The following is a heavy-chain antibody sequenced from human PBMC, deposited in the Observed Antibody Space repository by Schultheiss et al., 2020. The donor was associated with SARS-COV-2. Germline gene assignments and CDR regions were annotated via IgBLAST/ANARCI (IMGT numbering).Heavy chain of an antibody. J-gene: IGHJ6*02. CDR1: GGSISSYY. D-gene: IGHD6-6*01. CDR3: ARAGSSSSALYYYYYYGMDV. V-gene: IGHV4-59*08. Sequence: SETLSLTCTVSGGSISSYYWSWIRQPPGKGLEWIGYIYYSGSTNYNPSLKSRVTISVDKSKNQFSLKLSSVTAADTAVYYCARAGSSSSALYYYYYYGMDVWGQGTTVTVSS. CDR2: IYYSGST.